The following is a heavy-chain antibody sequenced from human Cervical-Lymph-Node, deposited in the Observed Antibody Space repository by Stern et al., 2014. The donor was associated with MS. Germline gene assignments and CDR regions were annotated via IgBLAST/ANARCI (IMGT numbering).Heavy chain of an antibody. CDR2: INGGNGDT. CDR1: GYTFTTFV. D-gene: IGHD4-17*01. J-gene: IGHJ2*01. V-gene: IGHV1-3*01. CDR3: ARDSVPTTFSWYFDL. Sequence: QVQLGQSGAAVKKPGASVKVSCKASGYTFTTFVIHWVRQAPGQRLEWMGTINGGNGDTKYSQKFQDRVTITRDTSASTAYMELSSLISEDTAVYYCARDSVPTTFSWYFDLWGRGTLVTVSS.